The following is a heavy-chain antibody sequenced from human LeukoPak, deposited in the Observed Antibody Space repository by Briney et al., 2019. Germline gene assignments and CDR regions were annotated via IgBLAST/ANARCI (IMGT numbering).Heavy chain of an antibody. CDR3: ARSDGLYDSSGYYDY. Sequence: SETLSLTCTVSGGSISSYYWSWIRQPPGKGLEWIGYISYSGSTNYNPSLKSRVTISVDTSKNQFSLKLSSVTAADTAVYYCARSDGLYDSSGYYDYWGQGTLVTVSS. J-gene: IGHJ4*02. V-gene: IGHV4-59*01. CDR1: GGSISSYY. CDR2: ISYSGST. D-gene: IGHD3-22*01.